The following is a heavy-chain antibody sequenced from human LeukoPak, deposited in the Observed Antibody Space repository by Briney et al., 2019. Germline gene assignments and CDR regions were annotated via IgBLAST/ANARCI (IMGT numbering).Heavy chain of an antibody. J-gene: IGHJ4*02. D-gene: IGHD2-8*02. CDR3: AREGYCTAGVCSSGY. V-gene: IGHV3-23*01. Sequence: GGSLRLSCAASGFTFSSYAMSWVRQAPGKGLEWVSGISGNGGSTYYADSVKGRFTIPRDNSKNTLYLQVNSLRADDTAVYYCAREGYCTAGVCSSGYWGQETLVTVSS. CDR2: ISGNGGST. CDR1: GFTFSSYA.